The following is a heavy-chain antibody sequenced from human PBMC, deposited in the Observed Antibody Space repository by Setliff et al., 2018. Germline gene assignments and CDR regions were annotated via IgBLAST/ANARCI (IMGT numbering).Heavy chain of an antibody. CDR3: ARDTRDRYDTSGHYLSLDY. J-gene: IGHJ4*02. CDR2: ISPYNGHT. CDR1: GYLLTSYG. Sequence: GASVKVSCKTSGYLLTSYGLTWVRQAPGQGLDWLGWISPYNGHTNYAQKFQGRVTITADESTRTAYMELSSVRFEDTAVYYCARDTRDRYDTSGHYLSLDYWGQGTLVTVSS. V-gene: IGHV1-18*01. D-gene: IGHD3-22*01.